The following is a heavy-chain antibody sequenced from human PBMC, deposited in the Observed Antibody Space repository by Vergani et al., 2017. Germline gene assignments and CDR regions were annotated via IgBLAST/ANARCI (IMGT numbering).Heavy chain of an antibody. CDR3: VKYIPSSGNYWYFDL. D-gene: IGHD6-13*01. J-gene: IGHJ2*01. Sequence: EVQLVESGGGLVQPGRSLRLSCAASGFTFDDYAMHWVRQAPGKGLEWVSGINWNSDSIAYADSVKGRFTISRDNAKNSLYLQMNSLRAEDTALYYCVKYIPSSGNYWYFDLWGRGTLVTVSS. CDR2: INWNSDSI. V-gene: IGHV3-9*01. CDR1: GFTFDDYA.